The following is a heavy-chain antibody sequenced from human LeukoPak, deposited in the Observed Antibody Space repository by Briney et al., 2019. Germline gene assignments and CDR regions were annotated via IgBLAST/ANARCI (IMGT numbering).Heavy chain of an antibody. Sequence: ASVKVSCKVSGYTLTELSMHWGRQAPGKGLEWMGGFDPEDGETIYAQKFQGRVTMTEDTSTDTAYMELSSLRSEDTAVYYCATLGSYYLAFDIWGQGTMVTVSS. CDR2: FDPEDGET. CDR3: ATLGSYYLAFDI. J-gene: IGHJ3*02. D-gene: IGHD1-26*01. V-gene: IGHV1-24*01. CDR1: GYTLTELS.